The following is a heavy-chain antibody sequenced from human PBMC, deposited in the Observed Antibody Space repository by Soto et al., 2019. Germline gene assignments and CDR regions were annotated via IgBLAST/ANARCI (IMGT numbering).Heavy chain of an antibody. D-gene: IGHD3-9*01. CDR3: ARARRGYSETGDYFYKLGFDS. CDR2: FFHTFST. V-gene: IGHV4-31*03. CDR1: VASINEYRFD. J-gene: IGHJ4*02. Sequence: SETLSLTCTLSVASINEYRFDWTWIRQLPWNGLDWIAYFFHTFSTFPNPSLRGRLAIFLDTSRNDFSLRLTSVTAADTAVYYCARARRGYSETGDYFYKLGFDSWSQGTMVTVSS.